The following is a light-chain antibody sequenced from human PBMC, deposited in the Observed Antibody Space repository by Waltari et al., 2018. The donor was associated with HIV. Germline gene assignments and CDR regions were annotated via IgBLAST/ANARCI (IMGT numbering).Light chain of an antibody. J-gene: IGLJ2*01. CDR3: AAWDNSLSVLVV. CDR2: RNN. Sequence: QSALTQPASVSGSPGQSITISCSGSSSNIGSNYVYWYQQLPGTAPKLLIYRNNQRPSVVPDRFSGSKSGTSASLAISGLRSEDEADYYCAAWDNSLSVLVVFGGGTKLTVL. CDR1: SSNIGSNY. V-gene: IGLV1-47*01.